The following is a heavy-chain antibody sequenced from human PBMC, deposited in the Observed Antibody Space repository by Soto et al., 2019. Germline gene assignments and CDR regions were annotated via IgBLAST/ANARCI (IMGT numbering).Heavy chain of an antibody. CDR3: AHRRAWSSDYYDWFDP. D-gene: IGHD3-3*01. Sequence: QITLKESGPTLVKPTQTLTLTCTFSGFSLTTDGVRVGWIRQPPGMALEWLAIISWNDEEYYSPSLKNRLTITKDTSKNQVVLTMTNMDPVDTATYYCAHRRAWSSDYYDWFDPWGQGMLVTVSS. CDR1: GFSLTTDGVR. CDR2: ISWNDEE. J-gene: IGHJ5*02. V-gene: IGHV2-5*01.